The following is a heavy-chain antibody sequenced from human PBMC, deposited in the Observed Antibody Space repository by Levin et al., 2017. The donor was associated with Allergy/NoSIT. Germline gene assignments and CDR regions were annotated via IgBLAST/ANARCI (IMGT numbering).Heavy chain of an antibody. J-gene: IGHJ6*03. D-gene: IGHD2-2*01. V-gene: IGHV3-9*01. CDR2: ISWNSGSI. CDR1: GFTFDDYA. Sequence: SLKISCAASGFTFDDYAMHWVRQAPGKGLEWVSGISWNSGSIGYADSVKGRFTISRDNANNSLYLQMNSLRAEDTALYYCAKDSAMNYYYYMDVWGKGTTVTVSS. CDR3: AKDSAMNYYYYMDV.